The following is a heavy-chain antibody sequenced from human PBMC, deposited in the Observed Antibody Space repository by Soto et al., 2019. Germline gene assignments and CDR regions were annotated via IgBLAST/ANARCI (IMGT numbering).Heavy chain of an antibody. J-gene: IGHJ6*02. CDR2: IIPIFGTA. CDR1: GGTFSIYA. CDR3: ARHLEPPDYGMEV. Sequence: QVQLVQSGAEVKKPESSVKVSCKASGGTFSIYAISWVRQAPGQGLEWMGGIIPIFGTADYAQKFQGRVTITADESTSTASMELSSLRSEDTAVYYCARHLEPPDYGMEVWGQGTTVTVSS. V-gene: IGHV1-69*12. D-gene: IGHD1-1*01.